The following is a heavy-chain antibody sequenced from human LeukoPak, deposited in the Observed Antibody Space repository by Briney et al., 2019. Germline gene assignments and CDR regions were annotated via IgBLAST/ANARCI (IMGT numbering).Heavy chain of an antibody. Sequence: LSLTCTVSGGSISSYYWSWIRQPPGKGLEWVAYISSSGSTIYYADSVKGRFTISRDNAKNSLYLQMNSLRAEDTAVYYCARGSIAAADYWGQGTLVTVSS. J-gene: IGHJ4*02. CDR2: ISSSGSTI. V-gene: IGHV3-11*01. CDR1: GGSISSYY. CDR3: ARGSIAAADY. D-gene: IGHD6-13*01.